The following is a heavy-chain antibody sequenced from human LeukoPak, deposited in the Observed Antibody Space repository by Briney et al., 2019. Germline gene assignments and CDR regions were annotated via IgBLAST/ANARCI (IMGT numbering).Heavy chain of an antibody. J-gene: IGHJ4*02. CDR3: ARDTVVVPAAIPAAPQAFDY. CDR2: INPSGGST. Sequence: ASVKVSCKASGYTFTSYYMHWVRQAPGQGLVWMGIINPSGGSTSYAQKFQGRVTMTRDTSTSTVYMELSSLRSEDTAVYYCARDTVVVPAAIPAAPQAFDYWGQGTLVTVSS. CDR1: GYTFTSYY. V-gene: IGHV1-46*01. D-gene: IGHD2-2*02.